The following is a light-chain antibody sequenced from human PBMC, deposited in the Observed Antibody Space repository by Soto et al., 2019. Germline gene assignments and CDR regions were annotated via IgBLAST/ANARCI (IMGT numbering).Light chain of an antibody. V-gene: IGLV1-51*01. J-gene: IGLJ2*01. CDR1: SSNIGNNY. CDR3: ETWDNSLTAVI. Sequence: QSVLTQPPSVSAAPGQKVTISCSGGSSNIGNNYVSWYQQLPGTAPTLLIYDNNKRPSGIPDRFSGSKSGTSATLGITGLQTGDEAAYYCETWDNSLTAVIFGGGTKVTVL. CDR2: DNN.